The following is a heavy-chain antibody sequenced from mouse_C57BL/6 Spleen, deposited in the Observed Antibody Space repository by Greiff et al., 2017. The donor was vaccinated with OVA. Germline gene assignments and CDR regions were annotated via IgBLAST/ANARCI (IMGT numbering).Heavy chain of an antibody. CDR1: GFAFSSYW. Sequence: VQLLQSGAELVKPGASVKISCKASGFAFSSYWMNWVKQRPGKGLEWIGQICHGDGDTYYHGKFKGKVTMTADKASSTAYMQLSSLNSEDSAVYYCARKLPYAMDYWGQVTSVTVAS. V-gene: IGHV1-80*01. CDR2: ICHGDGDT. CDR3: ARKLPYAMDY. J-gene: IGHJ4*01.